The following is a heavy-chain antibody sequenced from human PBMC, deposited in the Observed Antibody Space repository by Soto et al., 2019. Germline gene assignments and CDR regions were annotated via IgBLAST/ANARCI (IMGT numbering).Heavy chain of an antibody. D-gene: IGHD4-4*01. Sequence: PGGSLRLSCEASGFTFSSYWMHWVRQAPGKGLVRVSRINRDGSSTSYADSEKGRFTISRDNAKNTLYLQMNSLSAEDTSVYYCARDRATAYSGFDTWGQGTLVTVSS. CDR1: GFTFSSYW. CDR3: ARDRATAYSGFDT. CDR2: INRDGSST. V-gene: IGHV3-74*01. J-gene: IGHJ5*02.